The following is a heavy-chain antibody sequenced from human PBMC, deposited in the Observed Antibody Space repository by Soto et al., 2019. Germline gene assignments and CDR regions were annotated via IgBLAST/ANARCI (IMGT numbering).Heavy chain of an antibody. Sequence: SETLSLTCTVSGGSISNSRYYWAWIRQPPGKGLEWIGSIYHTGNTYYNPSLKSRVTISVDMSKNQFSLKLSSVTAAETAVYYCARHDVSYHGPGWFDPWGQGTLVTVSS. CDR1: GGSISNSRYY. CDR2: IYHTGNT. CDR3: ARHDVSYHGPGWFDP. D-gene: IGHD1-26*01. J-gene: IGHJ5*02. V-gene: IGHV4-39*01.